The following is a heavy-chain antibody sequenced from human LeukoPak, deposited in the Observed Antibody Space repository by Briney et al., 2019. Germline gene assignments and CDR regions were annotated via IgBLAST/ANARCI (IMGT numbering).Heavy chain of an antibody. CDR1: GGSISSYY. J-gene: IGHJ3*02. CDR3: ARRGLNYDSSGYYCDAFDI. V-gene: IGHV4-59*08. CDR2: IYYSGST. Sequence: PSETLSLTCTVSGGSISSYYWSWIRQPPGKGLEWIGYIYYSGSTNYNPSLKSRVTISVDTSKNQFSLKLSSVTAADTAVNYCARRGLNYDSSGYYCDAFDIWGQGTMVTVSS. D-gene: IGHD3-22*01.